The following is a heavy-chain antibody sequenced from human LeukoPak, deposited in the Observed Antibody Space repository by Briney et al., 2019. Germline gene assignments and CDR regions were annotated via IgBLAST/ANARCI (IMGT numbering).Heavy chain of an antibody. D-gene: IGHD6-6*01. J-gene: IGHJ5*02. CDR3: ARGREGIAARWWVEEPRWYFFDP. Sequence: GGSLRLSCAASGFTFSTYNMNWVRRAPGKGLEWVSSISGSSSHIYYADSVKGRFTISRDNAKNSLYLQMNSLRADDTAVYYCARGREGIAARWWVEEPRWYFFDPWGQGTPVTVSS. CDR2: ISGSSSHI. V-gene: IGHV3-21*01. CDR1: GFTFSTYN.